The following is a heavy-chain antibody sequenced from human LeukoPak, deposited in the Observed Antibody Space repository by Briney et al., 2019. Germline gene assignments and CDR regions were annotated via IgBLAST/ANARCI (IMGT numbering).Heavy chain of an antibody. CDR2: IYYSGST. Sequence: SETLSLTCTVSGGSISSYYWSWIRQPPGKGLEWIGYIYYSGSTNYNPSLKSRVTISVDTSKNQFSLKLSSVTAADTAVYYCARQFAGYSYGGVGYYYYMDVWGKGTRSPSP. CDR3: ARQFAGYSYGGVGYYYYMDV. J-gene: IGHJ6*03. CDR1: GGSISSYY. V-gene: IGHV4-59*01. D-gene: IGHD5-18*01.